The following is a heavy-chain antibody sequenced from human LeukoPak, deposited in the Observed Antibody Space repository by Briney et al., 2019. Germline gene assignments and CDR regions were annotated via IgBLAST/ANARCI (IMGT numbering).Heavy chain of an antibody. CDR3: ARGPWEGYSGYDSFDY. CDR1: GYTFTSYG. D-gene: IGHD5-12*01. V-gene: IGHV1-69*13. Sequence: SVKVSCKASGYTFTSYGISWVRQAPGQGLEWMGGIIPIFGTANYAQKFQGRVTITADESTSTAYMELSSLRSEDTAVYYCARGPWEGYSGYDSFDYWGQGTLVTVSS. CDR2: IIPIFGTA. J-gene: IGHJ4*02.